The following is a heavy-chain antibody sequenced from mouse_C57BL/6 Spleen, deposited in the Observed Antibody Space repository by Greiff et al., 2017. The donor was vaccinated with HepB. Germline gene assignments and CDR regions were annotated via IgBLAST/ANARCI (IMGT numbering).Heavy chain of an antibody. J-gene: IGHJ2*01. CDR1: GFTFSSYA. D-gene: IGHD4-1*01. V-gene: IGHV5-4*01. Sequence: EVQRVESGGGLVKPGGSLKLSCAASGFTFSSYAMSWVRQTPEKRLEWVATISDGGSYTYYPDNVKGRFTISRDNAKNNLYLQMSHLKSEDTAMYYCARDRTLGFDYWGQGTTLTVSS. CDR3: ARDRTLGFDY. CDR2: ISDGGSYT.